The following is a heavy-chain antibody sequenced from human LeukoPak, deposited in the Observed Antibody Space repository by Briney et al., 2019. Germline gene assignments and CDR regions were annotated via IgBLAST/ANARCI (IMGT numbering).Heavy chain of an antibody. CDR3: ARATYDILTGHGFDP. CDR1: GYTFTSYG. CDR2: ISAYNGNT. V-gene: IGHV1-18*01. J-gene: IGHJ5*02. D-gene: IGHD3-9*01. Sequence: GASVKVSCKASGYTFTSYGISWVRQAPGQGLEWMGWISAYNGNTNYAQKLQGRVTMTTDTSTSTAYMELRSLRSDDTAVYYCARATYDILTGHGFDPWGQGTLVTVSS.